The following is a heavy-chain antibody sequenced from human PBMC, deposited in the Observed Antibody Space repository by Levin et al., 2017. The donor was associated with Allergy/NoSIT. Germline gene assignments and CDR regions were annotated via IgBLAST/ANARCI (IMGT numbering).Heavy chain of an antibody. CDR3: ARHYPIVVVTDDAFDS. V-gene: IGHV4-39*01. CDR2: IYYSGST. CDR1: GGSISSSSYY. Sequence: SETLSLTCTVSGGSISSSSYYWGWIRQPPGKGLEWIGSIYYSGSTYYNPSLKSRVTISVDTSKNQFSLKLSSVTAADTAVYYCARHYPIVVVTDDAFDSWGQGTMVTVSS. D-gene: IGHD2-21*02. J-gene: IGHJ3*02.